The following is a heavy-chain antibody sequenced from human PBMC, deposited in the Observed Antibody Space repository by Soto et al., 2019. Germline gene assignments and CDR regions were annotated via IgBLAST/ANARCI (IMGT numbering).Heavy chain of an antibody. CDR2: ISGSGGGT. CDR3: AREIGITSRYYYYGMDV. CDR1: GFTFSSYA. J-gene: IGHJ6*02. D-gene: IGHD1-20*01. V-gene: IGHV3-23*01. Sequence: GGTLRLSCAASGFTFSSYALSWVRQAPGKGLEWVSLISGSGGGTYYADSVKGRFTISRDNAKNTPYLQMNSLRAEDTAVYYCAREIGITSRYYYYGMDVWGQGTTVTVSS.